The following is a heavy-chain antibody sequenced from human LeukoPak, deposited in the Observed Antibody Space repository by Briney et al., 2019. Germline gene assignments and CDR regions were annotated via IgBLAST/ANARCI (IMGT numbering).Heavy chain of an antibody. CDR1: GLSVSSNY. D-gene: IGHD3-9*01. V-gene: IGHV3-66*01. Sequence: GGSLRLSCVASGLSVSSNYMSWVRQAPGKGLEWVSVIYRDGSSYYAESVKGRFTISRDNSKNTLYIQMNSLRAEDTAVYYCARSFYDILIGYYQYFDYWGQGTLITVSS. J-gene: IGHJ4*02. CDR3: ARSFYDILIGYYQYFDY. CDR2: IYRDGSS.